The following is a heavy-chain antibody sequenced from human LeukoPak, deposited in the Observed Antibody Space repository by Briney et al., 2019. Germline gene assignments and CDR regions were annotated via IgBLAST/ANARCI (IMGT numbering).Heavy chain of an antibody. V-gene: IGHV1-3*03. D-gene: IGHD6-13*01. CDR2: INAGNGNT. Sequence: ASVKVSCKASGYTFTSYAMHWVRQAPGQRLEWMGWINAGNGNTKYSQEFQGRVTITRDMSTSTVYMELSSLRSEDTAVYYCARGPQYSSSWYSLSYYYYYYMDVWGKGTTVTISS. CDR3: ARGPQYSSSWYSLSYYYYYYMDV. CDR1: GYTFTSYA. J-gene: IGHJ6*03.